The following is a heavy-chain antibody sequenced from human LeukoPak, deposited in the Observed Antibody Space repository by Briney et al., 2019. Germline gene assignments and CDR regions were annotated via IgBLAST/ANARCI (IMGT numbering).Heavy chain of an antibody. D-gene: IGHD2-2*01. Sequence: SVKVSCKASGGTFSSYATSWVRQAPGQGLEWMGGIIPIFGTANYAQKFQGRVTITADESTSTAYMELSSLRSEDTAVYYCARIGEYCSSTSCYPHYYYYGMDVWGQGTTVTVSS. V-gene: IGHV1-69*13. CDR2: IIPIFGTA. CDR3: ARIGEYCSSTSCYPHYYYYGMDV. CDR1: GGTFSSYA. J-gene: IGHJ6*02.